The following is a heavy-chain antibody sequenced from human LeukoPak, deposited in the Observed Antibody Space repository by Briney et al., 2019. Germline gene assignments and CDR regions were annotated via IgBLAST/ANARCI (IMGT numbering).Heavy chain of an antibody. CDR1: GGSISSSSYY. Sequence: SETLSLTCTVSGGSISSSSYYWGWIRQPPGKGLEWIGSIYYSGSTYYNPPLKSRVTISVDTSKNQFSLRLSSVTAADTAVYYCARHSPAYCGGDCHDAFDIWGQGTMVTVSS. J-gene: IGHJ3*02. CDR2: IYYSGST. CDR3: ARHSPAYCGGDCHDAFDI. V-gene: IGHV4-39*01. D-gene: IGHD2-21*02.